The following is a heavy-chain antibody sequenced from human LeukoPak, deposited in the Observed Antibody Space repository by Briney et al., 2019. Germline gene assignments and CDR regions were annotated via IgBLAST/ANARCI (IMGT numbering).Heavy chain of an antibody. CDR2: IIPILGIA. J-gene: IGHJ6*02. Sequence: ASVKVSCKASGGTFSSYAISWVRQAPGQGLEWMGRIIPILGIANYAQKFQGRVTITADKSTSTAYMELSSLRSEDTAVYYCARAGLVATTYYGMDVWGQGTMVTVSS. CDR3: ARAGLVATTYYGMDV. CDR1: GGTFSSYA. D-gene: IGHD5-12*01. V-gene: IGHV1-69*04.